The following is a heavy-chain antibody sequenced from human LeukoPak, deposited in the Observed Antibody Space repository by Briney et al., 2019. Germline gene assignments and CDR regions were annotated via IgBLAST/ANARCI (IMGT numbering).Heavy chain of an antibody. J-gene: IGHJ4*02. Sequence: GGSLRLSCAASGFTFSSYSMNWVRQAPGKGLEWVSSISSSSSYIYYADSVKGRFTIARDNAKNSLYLQMNSPRAKDTAVYCCARDRNGDYFDYWGQGTLVTVSS. V-gene: IGHV3-21*01. D-gene: IGHD4-17*01. CDR3: ARDRNGDYFDY. CDR1: GFTFSSYS. CDR2: ISSSSSYI.